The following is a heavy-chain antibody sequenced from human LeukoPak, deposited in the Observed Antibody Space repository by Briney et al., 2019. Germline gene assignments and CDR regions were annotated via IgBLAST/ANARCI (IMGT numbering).Heavy chain of an antibody. CDR3: ARRAYCGGDCYYLDY. J-gene: IGHJ4*02. CDR1: GGSISSYF. D-gene: IGHD2-21*02. Sequence: SETLSLTCTVSGGSISSYFWSWIRQPLGKGLEWIGYIYDSGSTNYNPSLKSRVTISVDTSKNQFSLKLSSVTAADTAVYYCARRAYCGGDCYYLDYWGQGTLVTVSS. CDR2: IYDSGST. V-gene: IGHV4-59*12.